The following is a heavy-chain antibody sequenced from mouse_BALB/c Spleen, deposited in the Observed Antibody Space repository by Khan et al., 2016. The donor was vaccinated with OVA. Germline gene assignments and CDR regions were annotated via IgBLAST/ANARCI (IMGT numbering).Heavy chain of an antibody. CDR2: IYPGIGDT. Sequence: QVQLKQSGAELARPGASVKLSCKASGYTFTSYWMQWVKQRPGQGLEWIGAIYPGIGDTRYTQKFRGKATLTADKSSTTAYMQLSSLASEDSAFFYCAGTEGTDDGYFGYFDVWGAGTTVTVSS. V-gene: IGHV1-87*01. J-gene: IGHJ1*01. D-gene: IGHD2-3*01. CDR3: AGTEGTDDGYFGYFDV. CDR1: GYTFTSYW.